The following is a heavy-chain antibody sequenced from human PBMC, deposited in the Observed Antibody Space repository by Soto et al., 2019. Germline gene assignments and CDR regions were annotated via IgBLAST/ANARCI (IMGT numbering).Heavy chain of an antibody. D-gene: IGHD6-6*01. CDR2: ISSSGSTI. J-gene: IGHJ6*03. V-gene: IGHV3-11*01. Sequence: GGSLRLSCAASGFTFSDYYMSWIRQAPGKGLEWVSYISSSGSTIYYADSVKGRFTISRDNAKNSLYLQMNSLRAEDTAVYYCARPPWGSSSFYSYYYMDVWGKGTTVTVSS. CDR3: ARPPWGSSSFYSYYYMDV. CDR1: GFTFSDYY.